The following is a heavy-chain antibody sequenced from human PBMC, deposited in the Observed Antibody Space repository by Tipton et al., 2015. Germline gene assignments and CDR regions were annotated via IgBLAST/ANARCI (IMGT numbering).Heavy chain of an antibody. CDR1: SDSISKYY. V-gene: IGHV4-4*08. Sequence: PSLTCSVSSDSISKYYWSWIRQPPGKQLEWIGYIQYSGRTNYNPSLKSRVTISVDTSKTEFSLKLSSVTAADTAVYYCARDLEHGMDVWGHGTTVTVAS. CDR2: IQYSGRT. CDR3: ARDLEHGMDV. J-gene: IGHJ6*02. D-gene: IGHD5-24*01.